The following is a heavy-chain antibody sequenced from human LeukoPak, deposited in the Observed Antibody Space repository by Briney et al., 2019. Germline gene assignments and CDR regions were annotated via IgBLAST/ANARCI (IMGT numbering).Heavy chain of an antibody. Sequence: ASVKVSCKASGYTFTSYGISWVRQAPGQGLEWMGWISAYNGNTNYAQKLQGRVTMTEDTSTDTAYMELSSLRSEDTAVYYCATDPFYYYDSSGYDYWGQGTLVTVSS. CDR3: ATDPFYYYDSSGYDY. D-gene: IGHD3-22*01. CDR1: GYTFTSYG. CDR2: ISAYNGNT. J-gene: IGHJ4*02. V-gene: IGHV1-18*01.